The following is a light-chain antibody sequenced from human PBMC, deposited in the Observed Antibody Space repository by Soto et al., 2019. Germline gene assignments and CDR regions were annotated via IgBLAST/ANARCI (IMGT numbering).Light chain of an antibody. J-gene: IGKJ2*01. CDR1: QSVFYSRNNKNY. V-gene: IGKV4-1*01. CDR3: QQCFSLPPL. Sequence: DIVMTQSPDSLAVSLGETATISCKSSQSVFYSRNNKNYLAWYQKKPGQPPKLLIYWASTRESGVPDRFNGSGSGTDFTLTISSLQAEDVAVYYCQQCFSLPPLFGQGTKLEIK. CDR2: WAS.